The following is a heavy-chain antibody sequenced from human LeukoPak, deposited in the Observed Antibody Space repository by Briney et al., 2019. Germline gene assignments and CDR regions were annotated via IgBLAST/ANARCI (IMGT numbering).Heavy chain of an antibody. J-gene: IGHJ4*02. CDR3: ARDLGVTAIPAFDY. CDR2: ISSSSSYI. Sequence: GGSLRLSCTASGFTFGDYAMSWVRQAPGKGLEWVSSISSSSSYIYYADSVKGRFTISRDNAKSSLYLQMNSLRAEDTAVYYCARDLGVTAIPAFDYWGQGTLVTVSS. CDR1: GFTFGDYA. D-gene: IGHD2-21*02. V-gene: IGHV3-21*01.